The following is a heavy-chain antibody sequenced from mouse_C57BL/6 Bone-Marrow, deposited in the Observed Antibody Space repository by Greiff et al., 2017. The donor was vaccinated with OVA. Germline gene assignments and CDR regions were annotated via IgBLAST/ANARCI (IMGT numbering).Heavy chain of an antibody. CDR2: IDPEDGDT. J-gene: IGHJ1*03. D-gene: IGHD1-1*01. CDR1: GFNIKDYY. Sequence: EVKLVDSGAELVRPGASVKLSCTASGFNIKDYYMHWVKQRPEQGLEWIGRIDPEDGDTEYAPKFQGKATMTADPSSNTAYLQLSSLTSEDTAVYYCTTILSGYFDVWGTGTTVTVSS. V-gene: IGHV14-1*01. CDR3: TTILSGYFDV.